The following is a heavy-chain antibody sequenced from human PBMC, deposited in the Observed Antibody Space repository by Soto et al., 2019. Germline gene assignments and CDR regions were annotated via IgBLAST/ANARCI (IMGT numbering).Heavy chain of an antibody. D-gene: IGHD1-26*01. V-gene: IGHV3-72*01. CDR2: IRNKANSYTT. J-gene: IGHJ4*01. CDR3: ARDSGKGAYFDY. CDR1: GFTFSDHY. Sequence: EVQLVESGGGLVQPGGSQRLSCAASGFTFSDHYMDWVRRAQGKGRVWVGRIRNKANSYTTDYAASVKGRFTISRDDSKDSLYLQMNSLKTEDTAIYYCARDSGKGAYFDYWGHGTLATVSS.